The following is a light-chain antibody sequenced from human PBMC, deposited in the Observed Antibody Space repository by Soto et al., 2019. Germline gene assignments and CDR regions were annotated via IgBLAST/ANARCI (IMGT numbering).Light chain of an antibody. CDR1: QSISTW. CDR2: KAS. Sequence: DIQMTQSPSTLSASVGDRVTITCRASQSISTWLAWYQQKPGKAPKLLIYKASNLEDGVPSRFSGSRSGTEFTITISSLQPDDFATYYCQQYNTCPLTFGGGTKV. V-gene: IGKV1-5*03. CDR3: QQYNTCPLT. J-gene: IGKJ4*01.